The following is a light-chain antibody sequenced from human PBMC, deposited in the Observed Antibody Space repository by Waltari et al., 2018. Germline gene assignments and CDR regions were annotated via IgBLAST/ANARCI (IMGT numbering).Light chain of an antibody. CDR1: YSNVGSYDL. CDR2: EFL. CDR3: CSYAISSPRLI. Sequence: QSALTQPASVSGSLGQSISISCSGRYSNVGSYDLVSWYHQRPGEAPKLLIYEFLKRPSVVSNRFSGSKSGNAASLTISSLQPEDEGTYYCCSYAISSPRLIFGGGTELTVL. V-gene: IGLV2-23*02. J-gene: IGLJ2*01.